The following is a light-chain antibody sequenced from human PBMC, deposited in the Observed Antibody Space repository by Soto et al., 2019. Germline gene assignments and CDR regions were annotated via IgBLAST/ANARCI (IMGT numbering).Light chain of an antibody. CDR1: SSDVGGYNY. V-gene: IGLV2-14*01. CDR3: SSYTSSSTYV. CDR2: EVS. Sequence: QSVVTQPASVSGSPGQSITISCTRTSSDVGGYNYVSWYQQHPGKAPKLMIYEVSNRPSGVSNRFSGSKSGNTASLTISGLQAEDESDYYCSSYTSSSTYVFGTGTKLTVL. J-gene: IGLJ1*01.